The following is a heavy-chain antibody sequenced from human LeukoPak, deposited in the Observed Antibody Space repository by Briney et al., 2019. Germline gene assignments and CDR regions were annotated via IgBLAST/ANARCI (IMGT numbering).Heavy chain of an antibody. CDR3: ARHRGTVMVRGYFDY. Sequence: PSETLSLTCTVSGGSITGYFWSWIRQPPGKGLEWIGYVYYSGSTNYSPSLKSRVTISLDTSKNQFSLKLTSVTAADTAVYYCARHRGTVMVRGYFDYWGQGTLVTVSS. J-gene: IGHJ4*02. D-gene: IGHD3-10*01. CDR2: VYYSGST. CDR1: GGSITGYF. V-gene: IGHV4-59*08.